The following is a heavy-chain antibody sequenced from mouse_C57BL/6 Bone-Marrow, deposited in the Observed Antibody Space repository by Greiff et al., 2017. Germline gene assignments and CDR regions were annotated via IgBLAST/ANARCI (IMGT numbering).Heavy chain of an antibody. CDR1: GYTFTNYW. J-gene: IGHJ1*03. Sequence: QVQLQQSGAELVRPGTSVKMSCTASGYTFTNYWIGWAKQRPGHGLEWIGDIYPGGGYTNYNEKFKGKATLTADKSSSTAYLQFSSLTSEGSAIYDCATTVVGSHWYFDVWGTGTTVTVSA. CDR2: IYPGGGYT. CDR3: ATTVVGSHWYFDV. V-gene: IGHV1-63*01. D-gene: IGHD1-1*01.